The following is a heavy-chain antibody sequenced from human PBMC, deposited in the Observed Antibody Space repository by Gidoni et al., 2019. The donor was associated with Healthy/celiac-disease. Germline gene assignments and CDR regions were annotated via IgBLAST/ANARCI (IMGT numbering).Heavy chain of an antibody. Sequence: QVQLVESGGGVVQPGRSLRLSCAASGFTFSSYGMPWVRQAPGKGLEWVAVIWYDGSNKYYADSVKGRFTISRDNSKNTLYLQMNSLRAEDTAVYYCAREDSGYDLYYYYYMDVWGKGTTVTVSS. D-gene: IGHD5-12*01. J-gene: IGHJ6*03. CDR2: IWYDGSNK. CDR3: AREDSGYDLYYYYYMDV. CDR1: GFTFSSYG. V-gene: IGHV3-33*01.